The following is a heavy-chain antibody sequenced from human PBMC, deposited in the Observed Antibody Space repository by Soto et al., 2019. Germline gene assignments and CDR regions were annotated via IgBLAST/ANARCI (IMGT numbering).Heavy chain of an antibody. CDR1: GFTFSDYY. Sequence: QVQLVESGGGLVKPGGSLRLSCAASGFTFSDYYMNWIRQAPGKGLEWVSYLSGSGNTIFYADSVKGRFTISRDNTKNSLYLQMNSLRAEDTAVYYCARRYPRDWDMDVWGKGTTVTVSS. V-gene: IGHV3-11*01. J-gene: IGHJ6*03. CDR3: ARRYPRDWDMDV. D-gene: IGHD3-9*01. CDR2: LSGSGNTI.